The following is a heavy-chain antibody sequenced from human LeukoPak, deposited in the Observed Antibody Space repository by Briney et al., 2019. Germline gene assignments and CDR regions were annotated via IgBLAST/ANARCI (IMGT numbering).Heavy chain of an antibody. D-gene: IGHD2-15*01. Sequence: SETLSLTCAVYGGSFSGYYWSWIRQPPGKGLEWIGEINHSGSTNYNPSLKSRVTISVDTSKNQFSLRLSSVTAADTAVYYCARGGRYCSGGSCSPQVLNYWGQGTLVTVSS. CDR2: INHSGST. CDR3: ARGGRYCSGGSCSPQVLNY. CDR1: GGSFSGYY. V-gene: IGHV4-34*01. J-gene: IGHJ4*02.